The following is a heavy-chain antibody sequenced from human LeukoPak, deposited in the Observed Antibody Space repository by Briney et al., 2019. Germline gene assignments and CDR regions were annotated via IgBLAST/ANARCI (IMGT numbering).Heavy chain of an antibody. Sequence: GASVNVSCKASGYTFTSYGISWVRQAPGQGLEWMGWISAYNGNTNYAQKLQGRVTMTTDTSTSTAYMELRSLRSDDTAVYYCARAVYGGNSGPRSDYWGQGTLVTVSS. CDR1: GYTFTSYG. J-gene: IGHJ4*02. CDR3: ARAVYGGNSGPRSDY. V-gene: IGHV1-18*01. CDR2: ISAYNGNT. D-gene: IGHD4-23*01.